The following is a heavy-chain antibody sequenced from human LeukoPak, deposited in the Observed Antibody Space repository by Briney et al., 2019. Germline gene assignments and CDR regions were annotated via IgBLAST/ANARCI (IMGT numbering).Heavy chain of an antibody. CDR3: AREKEWRSFDY. J-gene: IGHJ4*02. CDR2: IYHSGTT. Sequence: SETLSLTCAVSGGSISSSHWWSWVRQPPGKGLEWIGEIYHSGTTNHNPSLKSRVTISVDKSKNQFSLKLSSVTAADTAIYYCAREKEWRSFDYWGQGTLVTVSS. V-gene: IGHV4-4*02. D-gene: IGHD2-15*01. CDR1: GGSISSSHW.